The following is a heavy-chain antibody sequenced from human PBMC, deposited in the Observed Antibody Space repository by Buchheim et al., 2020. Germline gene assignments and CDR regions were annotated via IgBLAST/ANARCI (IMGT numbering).Heavy chain of an antibody. CDR2: IYYSGST. CDR1: GGSISSGGYY. CDR3: ARASSASSLFFNS. V-gene: IGHV4-31*03. D-gene: IGHD6-6*01. Sequence: QVQLQESGPGLVKPSQTLSLTCTVSGGSISSGGYYWSWIRQHPGKGLEWIGYIYYSGSTYYNPSLKSRVSMSVDMSKNQFSLKMNSVTAADSAMYYCARASSASSLFFNSWGQGNL. J-gene: IGHJ4*02.